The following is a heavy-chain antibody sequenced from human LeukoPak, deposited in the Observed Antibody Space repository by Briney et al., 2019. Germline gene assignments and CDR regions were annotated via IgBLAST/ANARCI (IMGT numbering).Heavy chain of an antibody. CDR1: GFTFSSYA. J-gene: IGHJ4*02. CDR3: AKGGYSYGSFDY. Sequence: GGSLRLSCAASGFTFSSYAMSWVRQAPGKGLEWVSAISGSGGSTYYADSVKGRFTISRDNSRNTLYLQMNSLRAEDTAVYYCAKGGYSYGSFDYWGQGTLVTVSS. CDR2: ISGSGGST. D-gene: IGHD5-18*01. V-gene: IGHV3-23*01.